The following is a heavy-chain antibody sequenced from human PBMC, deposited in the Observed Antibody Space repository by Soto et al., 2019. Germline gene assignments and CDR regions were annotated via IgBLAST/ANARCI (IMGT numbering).Heavy chain of an antibody. D-gene: IGHD4-4*01. J-gene: IGHJ6*03. V-gene: IGHV1-2*04. Sequence: ASVKVSCKASGYTFTGYYMHWVRQAPGQGLEWMGWINPNSGGTNYAQKFQGWVTMTRDTSISTVYMELSRLRSDDTAVYYCARGATVTSYYYYMDVWGKGTTVTVAS. CDR3: ARGATVTSYYYYMDV. CDR2: INPNSGGT. CDR1: GYTFTGYY.